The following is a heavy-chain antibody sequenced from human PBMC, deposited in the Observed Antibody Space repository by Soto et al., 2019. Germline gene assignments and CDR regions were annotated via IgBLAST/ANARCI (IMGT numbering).Heavy chain of an antibody. V-gene: IGHV4-31*01. CDR2: IYYSGST. Sequence: QVQLQESGPGLVKPSQTLSLTCTVSGDSISSGGYYWSWIRQHPGRGLEWIGYIYYSGSTYYNPSLNSPVTISVDTSKNQFSLKLTSVTAADTAVYYCAASCVGCGGFNYYGMDVWGQGTTVTVSS. J-gene: IGHJ6*02. CDR1: GDSISSGGYY. D-gene: IGHD2-21*01. CDR3: AASCVGCGGFNYYGMDV.